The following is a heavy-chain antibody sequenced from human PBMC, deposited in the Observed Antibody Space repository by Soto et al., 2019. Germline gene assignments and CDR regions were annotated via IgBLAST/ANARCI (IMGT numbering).Heavy chain of an antibody. D-gene: IGHD3-22*01. CDR1: GGSFSGYY. V-gene: IGHV3-23*01. J-gene: IGHJ4*02. CDR2: ISGSGGST. Sequence: ETLSLTCAVYGGSFSGYYWSWIRQPPGKGLEWVSAISGSGGSTYYADSVKGRFTISRDNSKNTLYLQMNSLRAEDTAVYYCAKGSGYYPFDYWGQGTLVTVSS. CDR3: AKGSGYYPFDY.